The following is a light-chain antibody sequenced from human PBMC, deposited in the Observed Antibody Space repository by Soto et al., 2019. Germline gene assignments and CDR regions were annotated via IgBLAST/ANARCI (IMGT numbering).Light chain of an antibody. J-gene: IGKJ1*01. CDR3: QQCANYPRT. V-gene: IGKV1-5*03. CDR2: KAS. CDR1: QSISSW. Sequence: DIQMTQSPSTLSASVGDRVTITCRASQSISSWLAWYQQKPGKAPNLLIYKASSLESGVPSRFSGSGSGAEFTLTISSLQADDFVTYYYQQCANYPRTFGQGTRVEI.